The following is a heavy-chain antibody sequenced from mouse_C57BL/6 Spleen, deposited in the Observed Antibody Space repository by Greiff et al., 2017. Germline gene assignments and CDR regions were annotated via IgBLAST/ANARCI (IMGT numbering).Heavy chain of an antibody. D-gene: IGHD1-1*01. V-gene: IGHV6-3*01. Sequence: EVQLQESGGGLVQPGGSMKLSCVASGFTFSNYWMNWVRQSPEKGLEWVAQIRLKSDNYATHYAESVKGRFTISRDDSKSSVYLQMNNLRAEDTGMYYCTGLFGSSYWYFDVWGTGTTVTVSS. CDR1: GFTFSNYW. J-gene: IGHJ1*03. CDR2: IRLKSDNYAT. CDR3: TGLFGSSYWYFDV.